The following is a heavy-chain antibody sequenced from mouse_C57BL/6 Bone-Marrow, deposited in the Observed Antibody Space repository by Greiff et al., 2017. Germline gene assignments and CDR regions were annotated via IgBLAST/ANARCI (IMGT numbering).Heavy chain of an antibody. CDR1: GFNIKDDY. V-gene: IGHV14-4*01. J-gene: IGHJ2*01. D-gene: IGHD2-5*01. Sequence: VQLQQSGAELVRPGASVKLSCTASGFNIKDDYMHWVKQRPEQGLEWIGWIDPEIGDTEYASKFQGKATITSDTSSNTAYLQLSSLTSEDTAVYYCSSFDSNYFDFGGQGTPLTVAS. CDR3: SSFDSNYFDF. CDR2: IDPEIGDT.